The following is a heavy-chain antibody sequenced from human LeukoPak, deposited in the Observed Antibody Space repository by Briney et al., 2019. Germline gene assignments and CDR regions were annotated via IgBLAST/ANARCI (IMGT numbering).Heavy chain of an antibody. J-gene: IGHJ4*02. CDR3: TRSLLWDTEY. D-gene: IGHD1-26*01. CDR1: GFTFSKYW. Sequence: GGSLRLSCAASGFTFSKYWMHWVRQAPGKGLVWVSRINSDGSSTAYANSVKGRFTISRDNAKNTLYLQMNSLGAEDTAFYYCTRSLLWDTEYWGQGTLVTVSS. CDR2: INSDGSST. V-gene: IGHV3-74*01.